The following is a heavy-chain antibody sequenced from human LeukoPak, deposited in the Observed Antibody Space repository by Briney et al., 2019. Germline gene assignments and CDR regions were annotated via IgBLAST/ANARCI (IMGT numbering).Heavy chain of an antibody. D-gene: IGHD6-13*01. CDR3: ASRQGLAATGTHKPFDS. Sequence: TPSETLSLTCAVYSWSFSDYYWSWIRQPPGKGLEWIGEITHSGSTNYNPSLKGRVTMSVDTSNNQFSLKLSSATGADTAVYYCASRQGLAATGTHKPFDSWGQGTLVTVSS. V-gene: IGHV4-34*01. CDR1: SWSFSDYY. CDR2: ITHSGST. J-gene: IGHJ4*02.